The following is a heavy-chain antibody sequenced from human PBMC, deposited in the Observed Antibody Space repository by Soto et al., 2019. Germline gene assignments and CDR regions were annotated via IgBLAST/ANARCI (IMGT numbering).Heavy chain of an antibody. CDR3: ARIGYCSSTSCLY. CDR1: GFTFSSYS. Sequence: PGGSLRLSCAASGFTFSSYSMNWVRQAPGKGLEWVSYISSSSSTIYYADSVKGRFTISRDNAKNSLYLQMNSLRAEDTAVYYCARIGYCSSTSCLYWGQGTLVTVSS. CDR2: ISSSSSTI. D-gene: IGHD2-2*01. V-gene: IGHV3-48*01. J-gene: IGHJ4*02.